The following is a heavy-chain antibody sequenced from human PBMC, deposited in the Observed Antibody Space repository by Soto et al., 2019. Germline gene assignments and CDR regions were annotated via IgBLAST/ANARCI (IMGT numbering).Heavy chain of an antibody. D-gene: IGHD3-22*01. V-gene: IGHV4-34*01. J-gene: IGHJ6*02. CDR2: INHSGST. Sequence: SETLSLTCAVYGGSFSGYYWSWIRQPPGKGLEWIGEINHSGSTNYNPSLKSRVTISVDTSKNQFSLKLRSLRSDDTAVYYCARAGMIVVVITDYYYYGMDVWGQGTTVTVSS. CDR1: GGSFSGYY. CDR3: ARAGMIVVVITDYYYYGMDV.